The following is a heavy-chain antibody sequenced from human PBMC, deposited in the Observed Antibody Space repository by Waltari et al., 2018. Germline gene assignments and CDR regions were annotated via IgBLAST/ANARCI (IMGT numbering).Heavy chain of an antibody. D-gene: IGHD4-4*01. CDR2: IYYSGST. CDR3: ARDERTVTTI. V-gene: IGHV4-39*07. Sequence: QLQLQESGPGLVKPSETLSLTCTVSGGPISSSRYYWGGIRQPPGKGLEWIGSIYYSGSTYYNPSLKSRVTISVDTPKNQFSLKLSSVTAADTAVYYCARDERTVTTIWGQGTLVTVSS. J-gene: IGHJ4*02. CDR1: GGPISSSRYY.